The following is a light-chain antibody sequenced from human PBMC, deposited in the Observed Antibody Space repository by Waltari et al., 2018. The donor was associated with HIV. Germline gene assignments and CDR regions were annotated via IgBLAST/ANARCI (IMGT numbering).Light chain of an antibody. V-gene: IGLV1-44*01. CDR1: SSNIVSNT. CDR2: RNN. Sequence: QSVLTQPPSASGTPGQRLPISCSGSSSNIVSNTVNWYHQLPGPAPKLLIYRNNQRPSGVPDRFSGSKSGTSASLAISGLQSEDEADYCCAAWDDSLNGYVFGAGTKVTAL. CDR3: AAWDDSLNGYV. J-gene: IGLJ1*01.